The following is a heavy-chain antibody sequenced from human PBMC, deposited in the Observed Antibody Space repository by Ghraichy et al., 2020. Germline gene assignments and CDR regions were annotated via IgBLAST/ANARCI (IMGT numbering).Heavy chain of an antibody. J-gene: IGHJ5*02. D-gene: IGHD3-3*01. CDR1: GGSISSYY. CDR2: IYYSGST. V-gene: IGHV4-59*01. Sequence: SQTLSLTCTVSGGSISSYYWSWIRQPPGKGLEWIGYIYYSGSTNYNPSLKSRVTISVDTSKNQFSLKLSSVTAADTAVYYCARSPSFWSGYYWFDPWGQGTLVTVSS. CDR3: ARSPSFWSGYYWFDP.